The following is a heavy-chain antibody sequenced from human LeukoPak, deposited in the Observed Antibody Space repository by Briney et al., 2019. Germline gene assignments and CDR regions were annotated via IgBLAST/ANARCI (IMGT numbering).Heavy chain of an antibody. CDR2: IFPGDSDT. V-gene: IGHV5-51*01. CDR3: ARPARPAITVAAYDY. Sequence: GESLKISCKGSGYTFTNFWIGWVRQMPGEGLEWMGIIFPGDSDTRYSPSFQGQVTISVDKSIGTAYLLWNRLKASDTAMYYCARPARPAITVAAYDYWGQGTLVTVSS. D-gene: IGHD6-19*01. CDR1: GYTFTNFW. J-gene: IGHJ4*02.